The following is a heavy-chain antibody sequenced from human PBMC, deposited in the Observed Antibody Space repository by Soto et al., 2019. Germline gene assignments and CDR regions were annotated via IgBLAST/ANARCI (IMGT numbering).Heavy chain of an antibody. CDR2: INPYNANV. V-gene: IGHV1-18*04. D-gene: IGHD3-16*01. J-gene: IGHJ3*01. Sequence: QVQLVQSGAEVKKPGASVKVSCKTSGYTFTNHGINWVRQAPGQGLEWMGWINPYNANVNYAQKLQGRVTMTTDTDTSTAYMDLRRLTSDDTAGYYCARDRVAGIWGDAFGVWGQGKMVTVSS. CDR3: ARDRVAGIWGDAFGV. CDR1: GYTFTNHG.